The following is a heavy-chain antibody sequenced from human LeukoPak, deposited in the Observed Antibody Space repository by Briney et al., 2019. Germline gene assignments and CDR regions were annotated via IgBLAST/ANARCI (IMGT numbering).Heavy chain of an antibody. V-gene: IGHV4-59*01. Sequence: SETLSLTCTVSGGSINSYYWSWIRQPPGKGLEWIGYIFYSGCTNYNPSLESRATISLDTSKIHFSLNLTSVSAADTAVYFCARYGFLSFDPWGQGTLVTVSS. CDR1: GGSINSYY. CDR2: IFYSGCT. CDR3: ARYGFLSFDP. J-gene: IGHJ5*02. D-gene: IGHD3-3*01.